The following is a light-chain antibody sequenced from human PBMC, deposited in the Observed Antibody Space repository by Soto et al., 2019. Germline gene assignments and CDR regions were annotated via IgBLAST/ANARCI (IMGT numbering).Light chain of an antibody. Sequence: SYELTQPPSVSVAPGSTARITCGGNNIVSEYVHWYQQKPGQAPVVVIFYDTDRPSGIPERFSGSKSGNTATLTISRVEAGDEADYYCQVWDSSSDHVVFGGGTKLTVL. CDR1: NIVSEY. V-gene: IGLV3-21*04. CDR2: YDT. CDR3: QVWDSSSDHVV. J-gene: IGLJ2*01.